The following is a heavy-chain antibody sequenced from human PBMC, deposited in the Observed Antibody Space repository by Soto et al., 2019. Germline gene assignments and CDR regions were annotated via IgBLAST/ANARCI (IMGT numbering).Heavy chain of an antibody. Sequence: QVLMVQSGAEVKKPGSSVKVSCRAGRGSFSASGFSWVRQAPGQGLEWVGGFIPIFGTANYAQKFQDRVTVTADESTNTVYMELSSPRSEDTAVYYCARSGYSYGPNMDWGQGTLVTVSS. CDR1: RGSFSASG. CDR2: FIPIFGTA. J-gene: IGHJ4*02. V-gene: IGHV1-69*01. D-gene: IGHD5-18*01. CDR3: ARSGYSYGPNMD.